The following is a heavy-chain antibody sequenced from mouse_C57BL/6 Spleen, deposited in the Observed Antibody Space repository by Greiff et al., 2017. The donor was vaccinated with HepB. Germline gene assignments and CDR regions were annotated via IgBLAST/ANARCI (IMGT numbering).Heavy chain of an antibody. Sequence: VQLQQSGAELVKPGASVKLSCKASGYTFTSYWMHWVKQRPGQGLEWIGMIHPNSGSTNYNEKFKSKATLTVDKSSSTAYMQLSSLTSEDSAVYYCAREEDYGYDGGYAMDYWGQGTSVTVSS. J-gene: IGHJ4*01. CDR2: IHPNSGST. CDR1: GYTFTSYW. CDR3: AREEDYGYDGGYAMDY. V-gene: IGHV1-64*01. D-gene: IGHD2-2*01.